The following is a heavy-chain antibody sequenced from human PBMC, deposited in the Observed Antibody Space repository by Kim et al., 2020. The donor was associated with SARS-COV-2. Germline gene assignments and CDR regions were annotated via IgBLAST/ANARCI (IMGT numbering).Heavy chain of an antibody. J-gene: IGHJ4*02. Sequence: GGSLRLSCAASGFTFSSYWMHWVRQAPGKGLVWVSRINSDGSSTSYADSVKGRFTISRDNAKNTLYLQMNSLRAEDTAVYYCARGPYSSSWYGTSLKRYFDYWGQGTLVTVSS. V-gene: IGHV3-74*01. CDR2: INSDGSST. CDR3: ARGPYSSSWYGTSLKRYFDY. CDR1: GFTFSSYW. D-gene: IGHD6-13*01.